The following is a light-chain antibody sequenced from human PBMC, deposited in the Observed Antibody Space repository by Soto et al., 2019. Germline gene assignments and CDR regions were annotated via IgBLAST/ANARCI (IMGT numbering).Light chain of an antibody. J-gene: IGKJ1*01. V-gene: IGKV2-30*01. CDR2: KVS. CDR1: QSLVYSDGNTY. CDR3: MQGTPWT. Sequence: DVVMTQSPHSLPVTLGQPASISCRSSQSLVYSDGNTYLNWFQQRPGQSPRRLIYKVSNRDSGVPDRFSGSGSGTDFTLKISRVEAEDVGVYYCMQGTPWTFGQGTKVEIK.